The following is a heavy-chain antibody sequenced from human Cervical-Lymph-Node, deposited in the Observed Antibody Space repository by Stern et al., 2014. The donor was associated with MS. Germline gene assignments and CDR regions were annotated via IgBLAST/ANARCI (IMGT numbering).Heavy chain of an antibody. Sequence: QVTLKESGPTLMKPTQTLTLTCTFSGFSLSTSGVGVGWVRQPPGKALEWLALVHWGDDERYSPSLKSRLTITTDTSENQLVLTITNVDPMDTATYFCTSADRSTWYTHFDYWGQGAQVTVSS. V-gene: IGHV2-5*02. CDR1: GFSLSTSGVG. CDR3: TSADRSTWYTHFDY. J-gene: IGHJ4*02. CDR2: VHWGDDE. D-gene: IGHD6-13*01.